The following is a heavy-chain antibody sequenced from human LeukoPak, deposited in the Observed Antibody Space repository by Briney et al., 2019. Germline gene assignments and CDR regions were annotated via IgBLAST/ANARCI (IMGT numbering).Heavy chain of an antibody. D-gene: IGHD3-10*01. CDR3: ARDYYGSGSYYPIRWDYYGMDV. V-gene: IGHV3-7*03. Sequence: TGGSLRLSCAASGFTFSSYWMSWVRQAPGKGLEWEANIKQDGSEKYYVDSVKGRFTISRDNAKNSLYLQMNSLRAEDTAVYYCARDYYGSGSYYPIRWDYYGMDVWGKGTTVTVSS. CDR1: GFTFSSYW. CDR2: IKQDGSEK. J-gene: IGHJ6*04.